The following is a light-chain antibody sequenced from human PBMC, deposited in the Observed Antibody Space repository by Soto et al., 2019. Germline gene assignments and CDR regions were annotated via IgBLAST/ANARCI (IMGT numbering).Light chain of an antibody. CDR3: QQSYRIPFN. V-gene: IGKV1-39*01. CDR1: QSMSRY. CDR2: GAS. Sequence: DIQMTQSPSSLSASVGDRVTITCRASQSMSRYLNWYQQKPGKAPKLLIYGASSLQTGVPSRFSGGGSGTDLTLTISRLQPEDFATYYCQQSYRIPFNFGHGTRLEI. J-gene: IGKJ5*01.